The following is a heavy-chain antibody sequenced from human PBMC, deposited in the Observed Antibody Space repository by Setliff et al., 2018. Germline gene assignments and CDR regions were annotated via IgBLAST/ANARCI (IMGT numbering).Heavy chain of an antibody. D-gene: IGHD3-9*01. CDR2: ISVYNGNT. Sequence: VASVKVSCKASGFTFKTYSFSWIRQAPGQGLEWMGRISVYNGNTNYGQKDQGRFAMTTDTSTNTVYMELRSLRSEDTAVYYCVRQDILTSYYMFDYWGQGTLVTVSS. V-gene: IGHV1-18*01. CDR1: GFTFKTYS. J-gene: IGHJ4*02. CDR3: VRQDILTSYYMFDY.